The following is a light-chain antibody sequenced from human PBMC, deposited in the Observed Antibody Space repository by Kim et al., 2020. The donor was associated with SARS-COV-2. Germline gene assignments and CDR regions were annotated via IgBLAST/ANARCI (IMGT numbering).Light chain of an antibody. CDR2: LGS. V-gene: IGKV2-28*01. Sequence: DIVLTQSPLSLPVTPGEPASISCRSGQSLLHSNGYNFLDWYLQKPGQSPQLLIHLGSIRASGVPDRFSGSGSGTDFILKISRVEPEDVGLYYCMQAFRAPWTFGQGTKVDIK. CDR1: QSLLHSNGYNF. CDR3: MQAFRAPWT. J-gene: IGKJ1*01.